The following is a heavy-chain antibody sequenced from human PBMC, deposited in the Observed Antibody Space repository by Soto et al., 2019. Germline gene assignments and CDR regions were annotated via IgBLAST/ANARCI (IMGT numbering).Heavy chain of an antibody. V-gene: IGHV1-2*02. Sequence: QVQLVQSGAEVKTPGASVRVSCKASGYTFTGYYIHWVREAPGQGLEWMGWINPQTGGTSYAQKFQGRVTLSRDTSINTAYLELSRLRFDDAAVYFCARERYQVISDGIDVWGQGTTVTVSS. CDR3: ARERYQVISDGIDV. J-gene: IGHJ6*02. CDR2: INPQTGGT. D-gene: IGHD2-2*01. CDR1: GYTFTGYY.